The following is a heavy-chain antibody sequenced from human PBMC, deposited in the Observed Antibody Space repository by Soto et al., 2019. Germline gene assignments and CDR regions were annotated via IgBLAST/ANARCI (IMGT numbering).Heavy chain of an antibody. V-gene: IGHV1-24*01. CDR1: GYTLTELS. CDR2: FDPEDGET. J-gene: IGHJ3*02. D-gene: IGHD5-18*01. CDR3: ATDQGGDTGYSYGRDAFDI. Sequence: GPSVKVSCKVSGYTLTELSMHWVRQAPGKGLEWMGGFDPEDGETIYAQKFQGRVTMTEDTSTDTAYMELSSLRSEDTAVYYCATDQGGDTGYSYGRDAFDIWGQGTMVTVSS.